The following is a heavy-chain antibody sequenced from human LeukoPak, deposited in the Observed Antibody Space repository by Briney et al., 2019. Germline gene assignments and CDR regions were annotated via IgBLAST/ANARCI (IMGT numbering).Heavy chain of an antibody. CDR3: AKGLYSSSWYGIDY. CDR1: GFTFSSYG. J-gene: IGHJ4*02. V-gene: IGHV3-30*18. CDR2: ISYDGSNK. D-gene: IGHD6-13*01. Sequence: GGSLRLSCAASGFTFSSYGMHWVRQAPGKGLEWVAVISYDGSNKYYADSVKGRLTISRDNSKNTLYLQMNSLRAEDTAVYYCAKGLYSSSWYGIDYWGQGTLVTVSS.